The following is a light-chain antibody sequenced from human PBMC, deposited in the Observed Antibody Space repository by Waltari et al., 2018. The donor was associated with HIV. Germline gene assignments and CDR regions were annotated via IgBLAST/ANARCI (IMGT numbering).Light chain of an antibody. Sequence: DIVMTQSPDSLAVSLGDRATIHCKYGQSISNNSNNSNYLNWYQHKVGQPPKLLIYCASTRESGVSDRFSGSGSETDFTLTISSLQAEDVAVYYCQQYFTFPRTFGQGTRLEIK. CDR3: QQYFTFPRT. J-gene: IGKJ2*02. CDR2: CAS. V-gene: IGKV4-1*01. CDR1: QSISNNSNNSNY.